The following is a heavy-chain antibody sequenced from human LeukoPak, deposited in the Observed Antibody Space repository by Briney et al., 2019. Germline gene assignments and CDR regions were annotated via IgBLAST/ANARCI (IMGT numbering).Heavy chain of an antibody. Sequence: SETLSLTCTVSDGSVSSVGYYWGWIRQPPGRGLEWIGSIYYSGTTYYNPSLASRVTIFVDTSKNQFSLRLSSVTAADTAVYYCARGRYYDYVWGSYRHLYFDYWGQGTLVTVSS. J-gene: IGHJ4*02. CDR2: IYYSGTT. D-gene: IGHD3-16*02. V-gene: IGHV4-39*01. CDR1: DGSVSSVGYY. CDR3: ARGRYYDYVWGSYRHLYFDY.